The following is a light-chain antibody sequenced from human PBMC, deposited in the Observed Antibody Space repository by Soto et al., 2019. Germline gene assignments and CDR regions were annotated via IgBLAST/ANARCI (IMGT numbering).Light chain of an antibody. Sequence: DIQMTQSPSTLSASAGDRVTITCRASQTINSWLAWYQHKPGKAPKLLIYKASSLESGVPSRFSGSGSGTEFTLTISSLQPGDFATYYCQQYNSYSCTFGQGTKLEIK. CDR3: QQYNSYSCT. CDR1: QTINSW. J-gene: IGKJ2*02. CDR2: KAS. V-gene: IGKV1-5*03.